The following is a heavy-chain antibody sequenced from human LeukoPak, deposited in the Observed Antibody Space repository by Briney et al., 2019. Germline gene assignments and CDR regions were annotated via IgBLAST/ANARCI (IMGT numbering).Heavy chain of an antibody. Sequence: GGSLRLSCAASGSTFSSYWMHWVRQAPGKGLVWVSRINSDGSSTSYADSVKGRFTISRDNAKNTLDLQMNSLRAEDTAVYYCARDGILGSHDSWGQGTLVTVSS. CDR3: ARDGILGSHDS. CDR1: GSTFSSYW. CDR2: INSDGSST. J-gene: IGHJ4*02. V-gene: IGHV3-74*01. D-gene: IGHD3-3*02.